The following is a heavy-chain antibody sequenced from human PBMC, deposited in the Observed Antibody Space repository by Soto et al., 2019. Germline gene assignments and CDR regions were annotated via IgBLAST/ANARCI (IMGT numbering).Heavy chain of an antibody. Sequence: EVQLLESGGGLVQPGGSLRLSCGASGFTFNTYAMNWVRQAPGKGLEWVAAISGSGGGTYYADSVKGRFTISRDNSKNSLFLHMNSLRAEDRAVYFCAKGGRIVATTYNLDVWGQGTTVAVSS. CDR3: AKGGRIVATTYNLDV. CDR2: ISGSGGGT. CDR1: GFTFNTYA. V-gene: IGHV3-23*01. D-gene: IGHD1-26*01. J-gene: IGHJ6*02.